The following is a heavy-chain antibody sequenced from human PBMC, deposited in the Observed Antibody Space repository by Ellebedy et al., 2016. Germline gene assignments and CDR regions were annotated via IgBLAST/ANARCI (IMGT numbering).Heavy chain of an antibody. D-gene: IGHD1-14*01. CDR2: INHSGST. J-gene: IGHJ4*02. CDR1: GGSFSGYY. Sequence: SETLSLXXAVYGGSFSGYYWSWIRQPPGKGLEWIGEINHSGSTNYNPSLKSRVNISVDTSKNQFSLKLSSVTAADTAVYYCARVSHDNNLQFDYWGQGTLVIVSS. V-gene: IGHV4-34*01. CDR3: ARVSHDNNLQFDY.